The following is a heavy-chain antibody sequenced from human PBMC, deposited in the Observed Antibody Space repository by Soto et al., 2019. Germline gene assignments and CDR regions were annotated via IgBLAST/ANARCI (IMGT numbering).Heavy chain of an antibody. Sequence: EVQLLESGGGSVQPGGSLRLSCSASGFTFSNYAMSWVRQAPGKGLEWVASISGSGRSTNYADSVKGRFTISRDNSKNTLAVQMSSLRAEDTAVYYCARDGGNICSGGSCYFQAPEYWGQGTLVTV. J-gene: IGHJ4*02. D-gene: IGHD2-15*01. CDR2: ISGSGRST. CDR1: GFTFSNYA. V-gene: IGHV3-23*01. CDR3: ARDGGNICSGGSCYFQAPEY.